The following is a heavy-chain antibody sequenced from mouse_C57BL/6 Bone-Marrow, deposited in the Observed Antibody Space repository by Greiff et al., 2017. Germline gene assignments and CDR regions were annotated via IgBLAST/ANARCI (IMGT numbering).Heavy chain of an antibody. Sequence: EVQLQQSGPGLVKPGASVKIPCKASGYTFTDYNMDWVKQSHGKSLEWIGDINPNNGGTIYNQKFKGKATLTVDKSSSTAYMELRSLTSEDTAVYYCAISLITTVVATDWYFDVWGTGTTVTVSS. J-gene: IGHJ1*03. CDR2: INPNNGGT. CDR3: AISLITTVVATDWYFDV. V-gene: IGHV1-18*01. D-gene: IGHD1-1*01. CDR1: GYTFTDYN.